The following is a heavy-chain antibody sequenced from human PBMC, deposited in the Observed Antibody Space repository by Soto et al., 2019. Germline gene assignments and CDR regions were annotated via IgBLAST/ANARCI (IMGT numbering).Heavy chain of an antibody. CDR1: GYTFTSYD. Sequence: QVQLVQSGAEVKKPGASVKVSCKASGYTFTSYDINWVRQATGQGLEWMGWMNPNSGNTGYAQKFKGRVTMTRNTAISTAYMEMSSLRSEDTAVYYCARGRGLRFLEWPPSAEPRVYYYYGMDVWGQGTTVTVSS. V-gene: IGHV1-8*01. J-gene: IGHJ6*02. D-gene: IGHD3-3*01. CDR2: MNPNSGNT. CDR3: ARGRGLRFLEWPPSAEPRVYYYYGMDV.